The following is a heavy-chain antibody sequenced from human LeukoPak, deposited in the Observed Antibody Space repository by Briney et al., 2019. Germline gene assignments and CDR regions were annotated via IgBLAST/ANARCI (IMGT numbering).Heavy chain of an antibody. D-gene: IGHD3-16*01. J-gene: IGHJ4*02. Sequence: GGSLRLSCAASGFTVSNNYMSWVRQAPGKGLEWVSVIYSGDNTYYVESVKGRFTISRDNSKNTLFLQMNRLRAEDTAVCYCAGRRVLDASFDYWGQGTLVTVSS. CDR2: IYSGDNT. CDR1: GFTVSNNY. CDR3: AGRRVLDASFDY. V-gene: IGHV3-66*02.